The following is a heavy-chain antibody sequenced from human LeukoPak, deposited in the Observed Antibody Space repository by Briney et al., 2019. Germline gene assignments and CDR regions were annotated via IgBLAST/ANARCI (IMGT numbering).Heavy chain of an antibody. Sequence: GESLKISCKGSGYLFSNFWIGWVRQIPGKGLEWMGIIYPGDSHTIYSPSFQGQVTISADKSISTAYLQWSSLKASDTAMYYCARSINLYFDHWGQGTLVTVSS. CDR2: IYPGDSHT. V-gene: IGHV5-51*01. CDR1: GYLFSNFW. CDR3: ARSINLYFDH. D-gene: IGHD1-1*01. J-gene: IGHJ4*02.